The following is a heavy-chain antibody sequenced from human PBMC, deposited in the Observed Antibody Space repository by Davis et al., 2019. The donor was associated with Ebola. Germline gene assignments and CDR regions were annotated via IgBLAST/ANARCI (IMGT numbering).Heavy chain of an antibody. CDR1: GYTFTSYY. D-gene: IGHD3-16*01. V-gene: IGHV1-46*01. J-gene: IGHJ6*02. CDR2: INPSGGST. CDR3: ARLDVITFGGEHYYGMDV. Sequence: ASVKVSCKASGYTFTSYYMHWVRQAPGQGLEWMGIINPSGGSTSYAQKFQGRVTMTRDTSTGTAYMELRSLRSDDTAVYYCARLDVITFGGEHYYGMDVWGQGTTVTVSS.